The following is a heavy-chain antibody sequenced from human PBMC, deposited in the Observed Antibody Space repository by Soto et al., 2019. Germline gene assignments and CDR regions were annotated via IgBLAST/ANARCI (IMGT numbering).Heavy chain of an antibody. Sequence: EVRLLESGGGLVQPGGSLRLSCEGSGFIFSDYGISWVRQSPEKGLQWVSAMSGSGGSRYYADSVKGRFTISRDNSKNPVYLQMSSLRGDDTAIYYCAKTFGSNWLLDYWGQGTLVTVSS. CDR1: GFIFSDYG. CDR2: MSGSGGSR. V-gene: IGHV3-23*01. J-gene: IGHJ4*02. D-gene: IGHD1-26*01. CDR3: AKTFGSNWLLDY.